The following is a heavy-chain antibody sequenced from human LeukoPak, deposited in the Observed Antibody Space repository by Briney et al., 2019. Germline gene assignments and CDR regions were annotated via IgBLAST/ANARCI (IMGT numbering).Heavy chain of an antibody. CDR3: AIYYYDSSGYYHPYFDY. CDR1: GGTFSSYA. CDR2: IIPIFGTA. V-gene: IGHV1-69*05. Sequence: ASVKVSCKASGGTFSSYAISWVRQAPGQGLEWMRGIIPIFGTANYAQKFQGRVTITTDESTSTAYMELSSLRSEDTAVYYCAIYYYDSSGYYHPYFDYWGQGTLVTVSS. D-gene: IGHD3-22*01. J-gene: IGHJ4*02.